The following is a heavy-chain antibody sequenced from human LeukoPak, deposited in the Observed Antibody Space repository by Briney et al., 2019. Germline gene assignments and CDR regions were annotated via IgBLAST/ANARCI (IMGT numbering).Heavy chain of an antibody. Sequence: GGSLRLSCAASGFTVSSNYMSWVRQAPGKGLEWVSSISSSSSYIYYADPVKGRFTISRDNAKNSLYLQMNSLRAEDTAVYYCAREVVVAATHGDAFDIWGQGTMVTVSS. J-gene: IGHJ3*02. CDR1: GFTVSSNY. D-gene: IGHD2-15*01. V-gene: IGHV3-21*01. CDR2: ISSSSSYI. CDR3: AREVVVAATHGDAFDI.